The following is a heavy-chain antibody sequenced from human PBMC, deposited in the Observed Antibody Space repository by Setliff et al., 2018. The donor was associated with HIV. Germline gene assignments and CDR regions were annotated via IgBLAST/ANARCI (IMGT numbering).Heavy chain of an antibody. CDR1: GGSVSDTSYY. CDR2: IYNPGST. V-gene: IGHV4-61*01. Sequence: ASETLSLTCTVSGGSVSDTSYYWSWIRQPPGKGLEWIGYIYNPGSTNFNPSLQSRVSMSVDVSTNQFSLRLTSVTAADTAVYYCARLRLAVMMSLDYFDLWGQGTLVTVSS. D-gene: IGHD3-16*01. J-gene: IGHJ4*02. CDR3: ARLRLAVMMSLDYFDL.